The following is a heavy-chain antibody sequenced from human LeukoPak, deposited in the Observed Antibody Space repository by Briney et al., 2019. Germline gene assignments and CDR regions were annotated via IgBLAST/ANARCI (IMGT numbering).Heavy chain of an antibody. D-gene: IGHD3-22*01. Sequence: ASVKVSCKASGYTFTGYYMHWVRQAPGQGLEWMGWINPNSGGTNYAQKFQGRVTMTRDTSISTAYVELSRLRSDDTAVYYCARGITYYYDSSGYHWLDYWGQGTLVTVSS. J-gene: IGHJ4*02. CDR3: ARGITYYYDSSGYHWLDY. V-gene: IGHV1-2*02. CDR1: GYTFTGYY. CDR2: INPNSGGT.